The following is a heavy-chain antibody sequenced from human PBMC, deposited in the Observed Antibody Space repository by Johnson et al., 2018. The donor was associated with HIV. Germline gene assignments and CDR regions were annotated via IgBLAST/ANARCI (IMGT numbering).Heavy chain of an antibody. V-gene: IGHV3-73*01. CDR3: SYAFGI. CDR1: GFFFSGSA. Sequence: VQLVESGGGVVQPGRSLRLSCAASGFFFSGSAMHWVRQASGKGLEWVGRIRSKANNYATTYAASLKGRFTISRDDSKNTAYLQMNSLKTEDTAVYYCSYAFGIWGQGTMVTVSS. J-gene: IGHJ3*02. CDR2: IRSKANNYAT.